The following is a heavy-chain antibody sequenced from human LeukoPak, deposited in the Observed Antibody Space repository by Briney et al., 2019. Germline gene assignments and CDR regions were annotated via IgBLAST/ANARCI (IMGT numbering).Heavy chain of an antibody. D-gene: IGHD3-22*01. CDR2: IIPIFGTA. J-gene: IGHJ4*02. V-gene: IGHV1-69*13. CDR3: ARVAPYYYDSSGYYYTYYFDY. Sequence: ASVKVSCKASGGTFSSYAISWVRQAPGQGLEWMGGIIPIFGTANYAQKFQGRVTITADESTSTAYMELSSLRSEDTDVYYCARVAPYYYDSSGYYYTYYFDYWGQGTLVTVSS. CDR1: GGTFSSYA.